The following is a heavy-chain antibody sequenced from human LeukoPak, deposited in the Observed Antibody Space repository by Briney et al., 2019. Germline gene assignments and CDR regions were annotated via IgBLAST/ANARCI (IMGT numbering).Heavy chain of an antibody. V-gene: IGHV4-4*07. Sequence: SSETLSLTCTVSCGSISSYYWSWIRQPAGKGLEWIGRIYASGSTDYNPSLKSRVTISVDTSKNQFSLKLNSVTAADTAVYYCARSPVEQLGLYYYYYMDVWGKGTTVTVSS. CDR3: ARSPVEQLGLYYYYYMDV. D-gene: IGHD6-6*01. CDR1: CGSISSYY. CDR2: IYASGST. J-gene: IGHJ6*03.